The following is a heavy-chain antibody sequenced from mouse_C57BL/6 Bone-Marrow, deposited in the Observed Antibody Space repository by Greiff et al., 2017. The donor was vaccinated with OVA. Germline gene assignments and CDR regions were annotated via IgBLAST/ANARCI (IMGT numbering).Heavy chain of an antibody. J-gene: IGHJ2*01. CDR1: GFNIKDDY. CDR2: IDPENGDT. V-gene: IGHV14-4*01. D-gene: IGHD2-2*01. CDR3: TPMVTYYFDY. Sequence: EVQLQESGAELVRPGASVKLSCTASGFNIKDDYMHWVKQRPEQGLEWIGWIDPENGDTEYASKFQGKATITADTSSNPAYLQLSSLTSEDTAVYYCTPMVTYYFDYWGQGTTLTVSS.